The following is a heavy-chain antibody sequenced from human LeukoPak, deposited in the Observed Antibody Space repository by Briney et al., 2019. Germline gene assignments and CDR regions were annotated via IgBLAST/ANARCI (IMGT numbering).Heavy chain of an antibody. CDR1: VYTLTLQY. V-gene: IGHV1-46*01. CDR3: ARGMSSSKFDL. D-gene: IGHD6-13*01. J-gene: IGHJ2*01. Sequence: PSVRVSRGISVYTLTLQYIHWVGQPPGQGREGRGIINPSGGSTKYAQEFQGRVTMTRDTSTSTVYMELSSVRSEDTAVYYCARGMSSSKFDLWGRGTLVSVSS. CDR2: INPSGGST.